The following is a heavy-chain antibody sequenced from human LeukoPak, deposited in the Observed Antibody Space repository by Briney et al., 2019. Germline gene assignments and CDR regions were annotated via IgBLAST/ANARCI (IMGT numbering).Heavy chain of an antibody. J-gene: IGHJ4*02. CDR1: GFTFSSYG. Sequence: PGGSLRLSCAASGFTFSSYGMHWVRQAPGKGLEWVAFIRFDGSNKYYADSVKGRFTISRDNSKSTLYLQMNSLRAEDTAVYYCAKDLTMIRGFSYWGQGTLVTVSS. CDR2: IRFDGSNK. D-gene: IGHD3-10*01. V-gene: IGHV3-30*02. CDR3: AKDLTMIRGFSY.